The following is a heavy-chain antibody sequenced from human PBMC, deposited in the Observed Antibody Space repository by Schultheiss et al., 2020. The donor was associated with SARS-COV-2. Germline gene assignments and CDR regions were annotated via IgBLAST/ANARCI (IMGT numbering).Heavy chain of an antibody. J-gene: IGHJ5*02. D-gene: IGHD6-19*01. CDR3: ARDGGSGGSGWYGWFDP. V-gene: IGHV3-21*04. CDR1: GFTFSSYS. CDR2: ISSSSSYI. Sequence: GGSLRLSCAASGFTFSSYSMNWVRQAPGKGLEWVSSISSSSSYIYYADSVKGRLTVSRDNAKNALYLEMSSLRAEDTAVYYCARDGGSGGSGWYGWFDPWGQGTLVTVSS.